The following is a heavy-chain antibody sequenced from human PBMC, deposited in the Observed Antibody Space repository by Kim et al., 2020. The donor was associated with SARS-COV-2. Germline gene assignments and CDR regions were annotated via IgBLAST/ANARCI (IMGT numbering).Heavy chain of an antibody. CDR2: IKEDASDE. Sequence: GGSLRLSCEASGFTFSTHYMSWVRQAPGKGLEWVANIKEDASDESYADTVKGRFTISRDNARNSLYLQMNNLRVEDTDVYYCAKGWGFDNWGQGTQVTV. CDR3: AKGWGFDN. V-gene: IGHV3-7*01. CDR1: GFTFSTHY. D-gene: IGHD3-16*01. J-gene: IGHJ4*02.